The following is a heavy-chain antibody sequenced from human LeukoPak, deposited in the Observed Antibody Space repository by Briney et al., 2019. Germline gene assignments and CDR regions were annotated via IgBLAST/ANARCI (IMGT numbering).Heavy chain of an antibody. Sequence: GGSLRLSCAASGFTFSSYAMSWVRQAPGKGLESVSIISGSGGSTYYADSVKGRFTISRDNFKNTLSLQVNSLRAEDTAMYYCAKDDDWGRYKHWGQGTLVTVSS. CDR3: AKDDDWGRYKH. J-gene: IGHJ1*01. V-gene: IGHV3-23*01. D-gene: IGHD3-16*01. CDR1: GFTFSSYA. CDR2: ISGSGGST.